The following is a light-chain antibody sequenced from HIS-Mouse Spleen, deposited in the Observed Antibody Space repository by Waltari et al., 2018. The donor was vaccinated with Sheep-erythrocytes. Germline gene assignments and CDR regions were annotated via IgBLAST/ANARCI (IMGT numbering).Light chain of an antibody. CDR1: KLGDKY. Sequence: SYELTQPPSVSVSPGQTASITCSGDKLGDKYACWYQQRPGQSPVLVIYQDSKRPSGVPQRLSGDNSGNTATLTISGTQAMDEADYYCQAWDSSTAWNVVFGGGTKLTVL. J-gene: IGLJ2*01. CDR3: QAWDSSTAWNVV. CDR2: QDS. V-gene: IGLV3-1*01.